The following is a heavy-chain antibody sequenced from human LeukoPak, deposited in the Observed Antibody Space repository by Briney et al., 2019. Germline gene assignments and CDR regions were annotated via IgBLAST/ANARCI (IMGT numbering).Heavy chain of an antibody. D-gene: IGHD1-26*01. CDR1: GFTFSSYA. Sequence: PGGSLRLSCAASGFTFSSYAMSWVRQAPGKGLEWVANIKQDGSEEYYVDSVKGRFTISRDNAKNSLYLQMNSLRAEDTAVYYCAGFDIVGATFDFWGQGTLVTVSS. CDR3: AGFDIVGATFDF. V-gene: IGHV3-7*01. J-gene: IGHJ4*02. CDR2: IKQDGSEE.